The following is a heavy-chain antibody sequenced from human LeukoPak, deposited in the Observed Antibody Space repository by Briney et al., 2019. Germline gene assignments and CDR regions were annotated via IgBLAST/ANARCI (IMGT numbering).Heavy chain of an antibody. Sequence: SETLSLTCTVSGGSISSPTYYWAWIRQPPGKGLEWIGSIYYSGSTYYNPSLKSRVTMSVDTSKNQFSLKLSSVPAADTAVDHCRREREGATIVGIFDYWGQGTLVTVSS. J-gene: IGHJ4*02. CDR3: RREREGATIVGIFDY. D-gene: IGHD1-26*01. V-gene: IGHV4-39*02. CDR2: IYYSGST. CDR1: GGSISSPTYY.